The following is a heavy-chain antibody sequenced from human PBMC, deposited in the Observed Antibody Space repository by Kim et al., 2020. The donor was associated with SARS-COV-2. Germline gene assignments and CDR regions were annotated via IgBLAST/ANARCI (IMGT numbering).Heavy chain of an antibody. D-gene: IGHD1-26*01. V-gene: IGHV4-31*01. CDR2: NNDSRST. J-gene: IGHJ4*02. Sequence: SETLSLTCTVSGGSISSGGYYWIWLRQHQGKGWDWIGYNNDSRSTYYNPSLKSPVTISVDTTKNQLSLKLSSVTAADTAVYYCASMVSGSFWYLGQ. CDR3: ASMVSGSFWY. CDR1: GGSISSGGYY.